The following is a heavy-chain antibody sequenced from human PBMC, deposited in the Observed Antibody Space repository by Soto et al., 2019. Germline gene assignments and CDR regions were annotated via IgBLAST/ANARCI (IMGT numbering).Heavy chain of an antibody. CDR2: INPNSGGT. D-gene: IGHD2-2*01. CDR1: GYTFTGYY. Sequence: GASVKVSCKASGYTFTGYYMRWVRQAPGQGLEWMGWINPNSGGTNYAQKFQGWVTMTRDTSISTAYMELSRLRSDDTAVYYCARGSLTYCSSTSCYLRPPGYGMDVWGQGTTVTVSS. V-gene: IGHV1-2*04. CDR3: ARGSLTYCSSTSCYLRPPGYGMDV. J-gene: IGHJ6*02.